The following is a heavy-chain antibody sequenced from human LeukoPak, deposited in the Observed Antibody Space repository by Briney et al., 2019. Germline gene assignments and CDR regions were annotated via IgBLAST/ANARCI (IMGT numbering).Heavy chain of an antibody. Sequence: PGRSLRLSCAASGFTFSGYSMNWVRQAPGRGLEWVASIASSSSYIYYADSVKGRFTISRDNAKNSLYLQMNSLRAEDTAVYYCARDLRTSFGSGSFYYFFDYWGQGTLVTVSS. D-gene: IGHD3-10*01. J-gene: IGHJ4*02. CDR1: GFTFSGYS. CDR2: IASSSSYI. CDR3: ARDLRTSFGSGSFYYFFDY. V-gene: IGHV3-21*01.